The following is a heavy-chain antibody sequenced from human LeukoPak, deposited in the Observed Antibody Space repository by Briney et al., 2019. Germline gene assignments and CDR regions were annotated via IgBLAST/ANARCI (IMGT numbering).Heavy chain of an antibody. D-gene: IGHD1-14*01. V-gene: IGHV4-59*01. J-gene: IGHJ4*02. Sequence: SETLSLTCTGSGGSISSYYWSWIRQPPGKGLEWIGYIYYSGSTNYNPSLKSRVTISVDTSRNQFSLKLSSVTAADTAVYYCARGRISLYYWGQGTLVTVSS. CDR1: GGSISSYY. CDR2: IYYSGST. CDR3: ARGRISLYY.